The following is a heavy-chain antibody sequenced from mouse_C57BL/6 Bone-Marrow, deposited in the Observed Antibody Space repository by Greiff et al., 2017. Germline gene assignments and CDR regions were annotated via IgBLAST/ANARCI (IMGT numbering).Heavy chain of an antibody. V-gene: IGHV5-17*01. CDR1: GFTFSDYG. CDR3: AITTVVATDAMDY. J-gene: IGHJ4*01. CDR2: ISSGSSTL. Sequence: EVKLVESGGGLVKPGGSLKLSCAASGFTFSDYGMHWVRQAPEKGLEWVAYISSGSSTLYYADTVKGRFTISRDNAKNTLFLQMTSLRSEDTAMYYCAITTVVATDAMDYWGQGTSVTVSS. D-gene: IGHD1-1*01.